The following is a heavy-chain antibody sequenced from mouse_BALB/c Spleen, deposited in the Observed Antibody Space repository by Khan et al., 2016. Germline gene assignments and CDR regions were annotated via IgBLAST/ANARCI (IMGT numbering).Heavy chain of an antibody. V-gene: IGHV5-17*02. CDR1: GSTFSSFG. CDR2: ISSGGSDT. Sequence: EVELVESGGGLVQPGGSRKLSCAASGSTFSSFGMHWVRQASEKGLECLAFISSGGSDTYYSDTVKGRFTISSDNPKNNLFLQMISLRSDDTAMYYCGGGDYWGQGTTLTVSS. J-gene: IGHJ2*01. CDR3: GGGDY.